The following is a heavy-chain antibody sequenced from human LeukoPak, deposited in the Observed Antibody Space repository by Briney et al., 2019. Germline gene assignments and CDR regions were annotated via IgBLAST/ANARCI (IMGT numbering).Heavy chain of an antibody. CDR2: IYTSGST. V-gene: IGHV4-4*07. CDR3: ARDLSSSPGGYYYYYMDV. J-gene: IGHJ6*03. Sequence: SETLSLTCTVSGGSISSYYWSWIRQPAGKGLEWIGRIYTSGSTNYNPSLKSRVTMSVDTSKNQFSLKLSSVTAADTAVYYCARDLSSSPGGYYYYYMDVWGKGTTVTVSS. CDR1: GGSISSYY. D-gene: IGHD6-6*01.